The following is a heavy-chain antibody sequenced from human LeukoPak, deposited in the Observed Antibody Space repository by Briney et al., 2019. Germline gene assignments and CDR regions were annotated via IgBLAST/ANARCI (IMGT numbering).Heavy chain of an antibody. CDR3: ARDGTVVEVAAFDY. V-gene: IGHV1-18*01. CDR2: ISAYNGNT. Sequence: ASVKVSFKASGYTFTSYGISWVRQAPGQGLEWMGWISAYNGNTNYAQKLQGRVTMTTDTPTSTAYMELRSLRSDDTAVYYCARDGTVVEVAAFDYWGQGTLVTVSS. J-gene: IGHJ4*02. CDR1: GYTFTSYG. D-gene: IGHD2-15*01.